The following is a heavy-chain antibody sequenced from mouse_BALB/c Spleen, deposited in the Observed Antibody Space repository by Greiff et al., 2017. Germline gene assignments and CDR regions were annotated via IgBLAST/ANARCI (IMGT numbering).Heavy chain of an antibody. V-gene: IGHV1-14*01. Sequence: VHVKQSGPELVKPGASVKMSCKASGYTFTSYVMHWVKQKPGQGLEWIGYINPYNDGTKYNEKFKGKATLTSDKSSSTAYMELSSLTSEDSAVYYCARDYYSPYAMDYWGQGTSVTVSS. CDR3: ARDYYSPYAMDY. D-gene: IGHD1-1*02. J-gene: IGHJ4*01. CDR1: GYTFTSYV. CDR2: INPYNDGT.